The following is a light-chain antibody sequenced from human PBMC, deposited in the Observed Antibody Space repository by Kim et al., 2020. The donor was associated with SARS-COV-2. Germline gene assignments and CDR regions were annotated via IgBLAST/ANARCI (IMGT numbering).Light chain of an antibody. CDR1: QGVSSW. Sequence: ASVGDRVTITCRASQGVSSWLAWYQQTPGKAPKLLIHAASSLQGGVPSRFTGSGSGTDFTLTISSLQPEDFATYYCQQSNRFPITFGQGTRLEIK. CDR3: QQSNRFPIT. CDR2: AAS. V-gene: IGKV1-12*01. J-gene: IGKJ5*01.